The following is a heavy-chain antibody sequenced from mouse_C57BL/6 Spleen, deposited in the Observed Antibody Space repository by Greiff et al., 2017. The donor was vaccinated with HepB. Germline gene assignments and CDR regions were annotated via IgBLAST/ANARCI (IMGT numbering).Heavy chain of an antibody. Sequence: VQLQQSVAELVRPGASVKLSCTASGFNIKNTYMHWVKQRPEQGLEWIGRIDPANGNTKYAPKFQGKATITADTSSKTAYLLLSSLTSEDTAIYYCARSSNYVVYYYAMDYWGQGTSVTVSS. V-gene: IGHV14-3*01. CDR1: GFNIKNTY. CDR2: IDPANGNT. D-gene: IGHD2-5*01. J-gene: IGHJ4*01. CDR3: ARSSNYVVYYYAMDY.